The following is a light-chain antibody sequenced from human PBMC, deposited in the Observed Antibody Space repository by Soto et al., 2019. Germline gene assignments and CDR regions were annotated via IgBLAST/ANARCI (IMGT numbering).Light chain of an antibody. Sequence: EIVLTQSPGPLSLSPGERATLSCRASQSVSSTYLAWYQQKPGQAPRLLIYRTSTRATGIPDRFSGSGSGTDFTLTICRLEPEDFAVYSCQQFGSSVTFGQGTRLEI. CDR1: QSVSSTY. CDR3: QQFGSSVT. V-gene: IGKV3-20*01. CDR2: RTS. J-gene: IGKJ5*01.